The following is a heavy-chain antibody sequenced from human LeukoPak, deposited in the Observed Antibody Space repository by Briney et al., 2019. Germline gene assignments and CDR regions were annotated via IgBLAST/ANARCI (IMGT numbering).Heavy chain of an antibody. V-gene: IGHV3-33*06. CDR1: GFTFSNYA. CDR3: AKETYSGSYYGLDY. Sequence: GGSLRLSCAASGFTFSNYAISWVRQAPGKGLEWVAVIWYDGSNKYYADSVKGRFTISRDNSKNTLYLQMNSLRAEDTAVYYCAKETYSGSYYGLDYWGQGTLVTVSS. CDR2: IWYDGSNK. J-gene: IGHJ4*02. D-gene: IGHD1-26*01.